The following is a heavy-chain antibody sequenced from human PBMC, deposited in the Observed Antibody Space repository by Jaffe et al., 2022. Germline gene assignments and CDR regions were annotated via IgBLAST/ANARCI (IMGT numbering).Heavy chain of an antibody. D-gene: IGHD2-15*01. CDR1: GGSISSSSYY. V-gene: IGHV4-39*01. J-gene: IGHJ2*01. Sequence: QLQLQESGPGLVKPSETLSLTCTVSGGSISSSSYYWGWIRQPPGKGLEWIGSIYYSGSTYYNPSLKSRVTISVDTSKNQFSLKLSSVTAADTAVYYCARRGAGGDNWYFDLWGRGTLVTVSS. CDR2: IYYSGST. CDR3: ARRGAGGDNWYFDL.